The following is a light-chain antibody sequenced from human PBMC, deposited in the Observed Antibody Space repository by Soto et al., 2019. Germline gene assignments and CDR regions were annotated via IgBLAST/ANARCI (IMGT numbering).Light chain of an antibody. CDR3: QQYNSYSLA. CDR2: DAS. Sequence: QMTQSPSTLSASVGDKVSITCRASQYISGWLAWYQQKPGKAPKLLIYDASTLERGVPSRFSGSESGTEYTLTIKNLQPDDFATYYCQQYNSYSLAFGQGTRVEIK. CDR1: QYISGW. V-gene: IGKV1-5*01. J-gene: IGKJ1*01.